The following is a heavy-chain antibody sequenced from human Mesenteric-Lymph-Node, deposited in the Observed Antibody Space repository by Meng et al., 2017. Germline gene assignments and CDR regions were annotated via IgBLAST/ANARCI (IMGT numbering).Heavy chain of an antibody. D-gene: IGHD3-10*01. J-gene: IGHJ4*02. CDR2: ISYSGTTT. V-gene: IGHV3-48*03. CDR3: ARDGAFYYGTWSYSFDR. Sequence: GESPKTSCAAPGFTFSSYEMHWVRQVPGKGLEWVSYISYSGTTTKYANSVKGRFTISRDNKKLYLHMNSLSGEDTAVYVCARDGAFYYGTWSYSFDRWGQGTLVTVSS. CDR1: GFTFSSYE.